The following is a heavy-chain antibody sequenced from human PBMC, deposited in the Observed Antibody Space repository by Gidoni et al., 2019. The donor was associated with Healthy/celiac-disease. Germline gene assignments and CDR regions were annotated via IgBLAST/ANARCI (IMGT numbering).Heavy chain of an antibody. CDR3: ANLYCSGGSCYSHGVFQFDP. V-gene: IGHV3-23*04. CDR2: ISGSGCSR. CDR1: GFTFSSYA. D-gene: IGHD2-15*01. J-gene: IGHJ5*02. Sequence: EVQLVESGGGLVQPGGSLRLSCPASGFTFSSYAMSWVRQAPGKGLEWVSAISGSGCSRYYADSVKGRFTISRDNSKNTLYLQMNSLRAEDTAVYYCANLYCSGGSCYSHGVFQFDPWGQGTLVTVSS.